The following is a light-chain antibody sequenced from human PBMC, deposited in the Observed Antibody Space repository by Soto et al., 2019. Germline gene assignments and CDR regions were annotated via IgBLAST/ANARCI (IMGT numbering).Light chain of an antibody. V-gene: IGLV2-23*01. J-gene: IGLJ2*01. CDR2: EGS. Sequence: QSALTQPASVSGSPGQSITISCTGSSSDIGTYNLVSWFQQQPGKAPKLMIYEGSKRPSGVSNRFSGSKSGYTASLTISGLQDEDEADYYRCSYTSSNTLVLGGGTKLTVL. CDR3: CSYTSSNTLV. CDR1: SSDIGTYNL.